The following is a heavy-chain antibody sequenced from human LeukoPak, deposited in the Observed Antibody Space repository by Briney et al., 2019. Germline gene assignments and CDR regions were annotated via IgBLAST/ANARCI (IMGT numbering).Heavy chain of an antibody. J-gene: IGHJ4*02. CDR1: GFTFSSYS. D-gene: IGHD3-10*01. V-gene: IGHV3-21*01. CDR2: ISSSSSYI. CDR3: ARDHYITMVRGVNFDY. Sequence: GGSLRLSCAASGFTFSSYSMNWVRQAPGKGLEWVSSISSSSSYIYYADSVKGRFTISRDNAKNSLYVQMNSLRAEDTAVYYCARDHYITMVRGVNFDYWGQGTLVTVSS.